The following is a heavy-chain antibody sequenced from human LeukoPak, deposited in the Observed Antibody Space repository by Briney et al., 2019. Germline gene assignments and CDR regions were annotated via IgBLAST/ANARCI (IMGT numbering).Heavy chain of an antibody. CDR2: ISGSGGST. CDR1: GFTFSGYA. D-gene: IGHD3-3*01. J-gene: IGHJ4*02. Sequence: PGASLRLSCAASGFTFSGYAMSWVRQAPGKGLEWVSAISGSGGSTYYADSVKGRFTISRDNSKNTLYLQMNSLRAEDTAVYYCAKDPTYYDFWSANYFDYWGQGTLVTVSS. CDR3: AKDPTYYDFWSANYFDY. V-gene: IGHV3-23*01.